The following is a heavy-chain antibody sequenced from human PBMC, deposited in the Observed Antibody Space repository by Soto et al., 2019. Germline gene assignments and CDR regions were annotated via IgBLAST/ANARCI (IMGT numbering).Heavy chain of an antibody. CDR3: ARDLGYSSSR. D-gene: IGHD6-6*01. J-gene: IGHJ4*02. CDR2: IYYSGST. V-gene: IGHV4-59*01. Sequence: SETLSLTCTVSGGSISSYYWSWIRQPPGKGLEWIGYIYYSGSTNYNPSLKSRVTISVDTSKNQFSLKLGSVTAADTAVYYCARDLGYSSSRWGQGTLVTVSS. CDR1: GGSISSYY.